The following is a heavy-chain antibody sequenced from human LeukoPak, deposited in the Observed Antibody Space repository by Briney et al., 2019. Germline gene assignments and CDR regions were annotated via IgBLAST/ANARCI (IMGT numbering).Heavy chain of an antibody. Sequence: ASVKVSCKASGYTFTGYYMHWVRQAPGQGLEWMGRINPNSGGTNYAQKFQGRVTMTRDTSISTAYMELSRLRSDDTAVYYCARDVDDYGDMYYFDYWGQGTLVTVSS. CDR1: GYTFTGYY. J-gene: IGHJ4*02. CDR2: INPNSGGT. V-gene: IGHV1-2*06. D-gene: IGHD4-17*01. CDR3: ARDVDDYGDMYYFDY.